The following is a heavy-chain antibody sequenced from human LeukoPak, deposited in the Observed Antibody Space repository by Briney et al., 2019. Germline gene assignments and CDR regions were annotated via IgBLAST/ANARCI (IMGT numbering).Heavy chain of an antibody. D-gene: IGHD3-10*01. J-gene: IGHJ4*02. CDR1: GYSISSGYY. CDR3: ARPTYYYGVGY. Sequence: SETLSFTCAVSGYSISSGYYWGWIRKPPGKGLEWIGSIYHSGSTYYNPSLKSRVTISVDTSKNQFSLKLSSVTAADTAVYYCARPTYYYGVGYWGQGTLVTVSS. V-gene: IGHV4-38-2*01. CDR2: IYHSGST.